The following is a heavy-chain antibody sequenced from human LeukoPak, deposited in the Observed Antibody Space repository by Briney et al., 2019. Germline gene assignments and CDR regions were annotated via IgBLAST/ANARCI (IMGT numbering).Heavy chain of an antibody. D-gene: IGHD6-19*01. CDR2: IDPGDSDT. V-gene: IGHV5-51*01. CDR1: GYSFTSYW. CDR3: ARTLRYSSGSYYFDY. J-gene: IGHJ4*02. Sequence: GESLKISCKGSGYSFTSYWIGWVRQMPGKGLEWMGIIDPGDSDTRYSPSFQGQVTISADKSISTAYLQWSSLKASDTAMYYCARTLRYSSGSYYFDYWGQGTLVTVSS.